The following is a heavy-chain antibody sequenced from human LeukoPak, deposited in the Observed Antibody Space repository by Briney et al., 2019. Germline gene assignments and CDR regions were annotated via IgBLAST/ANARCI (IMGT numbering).Heavy chain of an antibody. CDR2: INGGGGGT. J-gene: IGHJ4*02. D-gene: IGHD2-21*02. V-gene: IGHV3-23*01. CDR1: GFTFSSYA. CDR3: AKDGGPIVVVTASDY. Sequence: GGSLRLSCAASGFTFSSYAMSWVRQAPGKGLEWVSAINGGGGGTYYADSVKGRFTISRDNSENTLSLEMNSLRAEDTAVYYCAKDGGPIVVVTASDYWGQGTLVTVSS.